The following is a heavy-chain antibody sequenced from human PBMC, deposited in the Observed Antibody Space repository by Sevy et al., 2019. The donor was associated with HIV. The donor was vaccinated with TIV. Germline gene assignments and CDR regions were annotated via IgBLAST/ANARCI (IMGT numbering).Heavy chain of an antibody. CDR2: IKSKTDGGTT. Sequence: GGSLRLSCAASGFTFSNAWMSWVRQAPGTGLEWVGRIKSKTDGGTTDYAAHVKGRFTISIDDSKNTRYLQMNSLKTEDTAVYYGTRGRQTFDPWGQGTLVTVSS. J-gene: IGHJ5*02. CDR1: GFTFSNAW. V-gene: IGHV3-15*01. CDR3: TRGRQTFDP.